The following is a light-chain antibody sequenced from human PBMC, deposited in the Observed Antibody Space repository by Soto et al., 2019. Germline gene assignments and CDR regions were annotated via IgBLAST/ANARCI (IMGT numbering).Light chain of an antibody. CDR3: ASWDDNLSGFV. V-gene: IGLV1-44*01. J-gene: IGLJ1*01. CDR2: TTY. Sequence: QLVLTQPPSASGTPGQRVTISCSGSDSNIGSFTVHWYQQVPGTAPKPLIHTTYQRPSGVPDRFSGSKSGTSGSLAISGLQPEDEAGYYCASWDDNLSGFVFGTGTKLTVL. CDR1: DSNIGSFT.